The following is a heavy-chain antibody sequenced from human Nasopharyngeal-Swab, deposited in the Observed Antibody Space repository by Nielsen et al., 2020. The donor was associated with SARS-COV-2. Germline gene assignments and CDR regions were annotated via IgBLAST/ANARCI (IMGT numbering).Heavy chain of an antibody. D-gene: IGHD1-26*01. V-gene: IGHV3-21*01. J-gene: IGHJ4*02. CDR2: ISSSSSYI. CDR1: GFTLSSYS. Sequence: GESLKISCAASGFTLSSYSMNWVRQAPGKGLEWVSSISSSSSYIYYADSVKGRFTISRDNAKNSLYLQMNSLRAEDTAVYYCARGGGSYLHFDYWGQGTLVTVSS. CDR3: ARGGGSYLHFDY.